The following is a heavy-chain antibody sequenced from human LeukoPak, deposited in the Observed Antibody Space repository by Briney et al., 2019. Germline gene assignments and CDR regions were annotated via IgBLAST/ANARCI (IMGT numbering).Heavy chain of an antibody. D-gene: IGHD2-15*01. V-gene: IGHV1-2*02. Sequence: ASVKVSCKASGYSFTGYYMHWLRQAPGQGLEWMGWINPNSGGTNYAQKFQGRVTMTRDTSISTAYMELSRLRSDDTAVYYCARGCGGGSCWDWFDPWGQGTLVTVSS. CDR3: ARGCGGGSCWDWFDP. CDR2: INPNSGGT. J-gene: IGHJ5*02. CDR1: GYSFTGYY.